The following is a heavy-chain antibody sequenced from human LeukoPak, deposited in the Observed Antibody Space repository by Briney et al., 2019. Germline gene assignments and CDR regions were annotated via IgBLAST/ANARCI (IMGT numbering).Heavy chain of an antibody. CDR2: IYTRGST. D-gene: IGHD5-24*01. V-gene: IGHV4-4*07. CDR1: GGSFSSYY. J-gene: IGHJ4*02. Sequence: SETLSLTCTVSGGSFSSYYWSWIRQPAGKGLEWIGRIYTRGSTNYNSSLKSRVTMSVDTSKNQVSLKLSSVTAADTAVYYCATGDGYNSFDYWGQGTLVTVSS. CDR3: ATGDGYNSFDY.